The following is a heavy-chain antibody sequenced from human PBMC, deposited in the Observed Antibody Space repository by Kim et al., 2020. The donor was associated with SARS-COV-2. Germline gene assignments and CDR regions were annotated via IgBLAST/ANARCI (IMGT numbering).Heavy chain of an antibody. CDR2: IYYSGST. Sequence: SETLSLTCTVSGGSISSSSYYWGWIRQPPGKGLEWIGSIYYSGSTYYNPSLKSRVTISVDTSKNQFSLKLSSVTAADTAVYYCARILDTVNDYFDYWGQG. CDR1: GGSISSSSYY. J-gene: IGHJ4*02. D-gene: IGHD4-17*01. V-gene: IGHV4-39*01. CDR3: ARILDTVNDYFDY.